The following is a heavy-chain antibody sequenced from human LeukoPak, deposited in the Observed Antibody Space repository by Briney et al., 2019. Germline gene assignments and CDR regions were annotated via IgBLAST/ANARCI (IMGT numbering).Heavy chain of an antibody. Sequence: SETLSLTCAVYGGSFSGYYWSWIRQPPGKGLEWIGEINHSGSTNYNPSLKSRVTISVDTSKNQFSLKLSSVTAADTAVYYCASFFTGATYATGYFDYWGRGTLVTVSS. D-gene: IGHD1-7*01. CDR1: GGSFSGYY. CDR2: INHSGST. CDR3: ASFFTGATYATGYFDY. J-gene: IGHJ4*02. V-gene: IGHV4-34*01.